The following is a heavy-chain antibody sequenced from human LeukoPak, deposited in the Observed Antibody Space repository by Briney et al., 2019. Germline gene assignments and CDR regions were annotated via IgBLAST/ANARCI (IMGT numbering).Heavy chain of an antibody. CDR1: GFTFNTYA. V-gene: IGHV3-30*04. Sequence: GGSLRLSCAASGFTFNTYAMKWVRQAPGKGLEWMAVVLSDGSDQYYADSVQGRFTVSRDNSKNILYLQMDSLRVEDTAVYYCARVSKPGWCDYYYMDVWGKGTTVTVSS. CDR3: ARVSKPGWCDYYYMDV. D-gene: IGHD6-19*01. J-gene: IGHJ6*03. CDR2: VLSDGSDQ.